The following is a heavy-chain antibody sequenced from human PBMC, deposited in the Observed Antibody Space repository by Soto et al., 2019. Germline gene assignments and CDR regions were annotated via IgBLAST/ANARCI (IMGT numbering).Heavy chain of an antibody. J-gene: IGHJ6*02. CDR3: SRELHGGSYGMDV. Sequence: GGSLRLSCAASGFTFSNYDMHWVRQVTGKGLEWVSGITTAGDTYYPGSVKGRFTISREKAKNSLYLQMNSLSAGDTAVYYCSRELHGGSYGMDVWGQGTTVTVSS. V-gene: IGHV3-13*01. CDR2: ITTAGDT. CDR1: GFTFSNYD.